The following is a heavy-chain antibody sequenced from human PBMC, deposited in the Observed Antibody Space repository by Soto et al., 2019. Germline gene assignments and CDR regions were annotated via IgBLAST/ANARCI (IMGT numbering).Heavy chain of an antibody. D-gene: IGHD4-17*01. V-gene: IGHV1-69*08. CDR2: IIPILGIA. CDR1: GGTFSSYT. CDR3: ARDAPYGGWDAFDI. Sequence: QVQLVQSGAVVKKPGSSVKVSCKASGGTFSSYTISWLRQAPGQGLEWMGRIIPILGIANYAQKFQGRVTITADKSTSTAYMELSSLRSEDTAVYYCARDAPYGGWDAFDIWGQGTMVTVSS. J-gene: IGHJ3*02.